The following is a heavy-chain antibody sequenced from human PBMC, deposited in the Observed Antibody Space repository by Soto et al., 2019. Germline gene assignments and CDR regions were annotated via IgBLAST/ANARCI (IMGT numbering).Heavy chain of an antibody. Sequence: PGGSLRLSCAASGFTFSDYYMNWIRQAPGKGLEWVSYISSSGSTIYYADSVKGRFTISRDNAKNSLYLQMNSLRADDTAVYYCASDILTGPTRDYWGQGALVTVSS. CDR2: ISSSGSTI. D-gene: IGHD3-9*01. CDR1: GFTFSDYY. J-gene: IGHJ4*02. V-gene: IGHV3-11*01. CDR3: ASDILTGPTRDY.